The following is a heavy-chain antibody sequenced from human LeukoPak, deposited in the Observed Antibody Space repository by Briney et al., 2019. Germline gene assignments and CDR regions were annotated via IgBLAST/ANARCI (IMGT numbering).Heavy chain of an antibody. CDR2: ISSSSSYI. CDR3: ARATRGGYDGYFDY. V-gene: IGHV3-21*01. CDR1: GFTFSSYS. Sequence: GGSPRLSCAASGFTFSSYSMNWVRQAPGKGLEWVSSISSSSSYIYYADSVKGRFTISRDNAKNSLYLQMNSLRAEDTAVYYCARATRGGYDGYFDYWGQGTLVTVSS. D-gene: IGHD5-12*01. J-gene: IGHJ4*02.